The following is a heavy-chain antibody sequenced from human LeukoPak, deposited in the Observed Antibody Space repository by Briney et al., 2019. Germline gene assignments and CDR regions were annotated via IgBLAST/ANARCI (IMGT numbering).Heavy chain of an antibody. CDR3: ARSGDSHVYYFDY. V-gene: IGHV4-59*08. CDR1: GGSISTYY. Sequence: PSEPLSLTCSVSGGSISTYYWNWIRQPPGKGLEWIGYKTYSGITNYNPSLKSRITISIGTSKNQFSLKLSSVTAADTAVYYCARSGDSHVYYFDYWGQGTPVTVSS. J-gene: IGHJ4*02. D-gene: IGHD1-26*01. CDR2: KTYSGIT.